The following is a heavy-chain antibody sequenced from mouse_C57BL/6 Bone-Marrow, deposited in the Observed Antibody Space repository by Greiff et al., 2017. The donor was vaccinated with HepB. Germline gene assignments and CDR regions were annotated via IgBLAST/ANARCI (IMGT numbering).Heavy chain of an antibody. J-gene: IGHJ2*01. D-gene: IGHD1-1*01. CDR3: ARGSTVVAPYYFDY. V-gene: IGHV1-20*01. CDR1: GYSFTGYF. CDR2: INPYNGDT. Sequence: EVQLQQSGPELVKPGDSVKISCKASGYSFTGYFMNWVMQSHGKSLEWIGRINPYNGDTFYNQKFKGKATLTVDKSSSTAHMELRSLTSEDSAVYYCARGSTVVAPYYFDYWGQGTTLTVSS.